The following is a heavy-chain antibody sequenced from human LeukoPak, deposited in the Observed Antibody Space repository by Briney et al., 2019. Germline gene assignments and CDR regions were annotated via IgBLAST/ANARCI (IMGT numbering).Heavy chain of an antibody. D-gene: IGHD3-10*01. V-gene: IGHV1-46*03. J-gene: IGHJ4*02. CDR3: ARDGNRGWFDY. CDR1: GYTFTSYY. CDR2: INPSGGST. Sequence: ASVKVSCKASGYTFTSYYMHWVPQAPGQGLEWMGIINPSGGSTSYAQKFQGRVTMTRDTSTSTVYMELSSLRSEDTAVYYCARDGNRGWFDYWGQGTLVTVSS.